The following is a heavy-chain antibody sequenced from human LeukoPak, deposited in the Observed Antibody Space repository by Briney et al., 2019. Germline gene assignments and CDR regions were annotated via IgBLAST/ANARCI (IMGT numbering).Heavy chain of an antibody. J-gene: IGHJ6*03. CDR1: GFTFDDYA. CDR3: AKGAYSSSWYREGNYYYYMDV. V-gene: IGHV3-43D*04. Sequence: PGGSLRLSCAASGFTFDDYAMHWVRQAPGKGLEWVSLISWDGGSTYYADSVKGRFTISRDNSKNSLYLQMNSLRAEDTALYYCAKGAYSSSWYREGNYYYYMDVWGKGTTVTVSS. CDR2: ISWDGGST. D-gene: IGHD6-13*01.